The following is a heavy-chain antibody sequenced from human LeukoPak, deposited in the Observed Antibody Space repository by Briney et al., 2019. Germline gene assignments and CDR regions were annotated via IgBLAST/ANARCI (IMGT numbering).Heavy chain of an antibody. CDR1: GFTVSSNY. V-gene: IGHV3-53*01. D-gene: IGHD6-19*01. J-gene: IGHJ6*02. CDR3: ARDHGRIAVAGPYYYYGMDV. CDR2: IYSGGST. Sequence: GGSLRLSCAASGFTVSSNYMSWVRQAPGKGLEWVSVIYSGGSTYYADSVKGRFTISRDNSKNTLYLQMNSLRAEDTAVYYRARDHGRIAVAGPYYYYGMDVWGQGTTVTVSS.